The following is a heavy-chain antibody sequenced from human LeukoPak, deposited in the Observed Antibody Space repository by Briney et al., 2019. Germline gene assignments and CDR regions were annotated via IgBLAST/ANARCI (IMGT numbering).Heavy chain of an antibody. D-gene: IGHD2/OR15-2a*01. CDR2: VYYSGST. V-gene: IGHV4-39*01. J-gene: IGHJ6*03. Sequence: PSETLSLTCTVSGGSVSTIDYYWGWIRQPPGKGLEWIGSVYYSGSTYYNPSLKSRVTISVDTSKNQFSLKLSSVTAADTAVYFCARHVRASAYYYYYMDVWGKGTTVTISS. CDR1: GGSVSTIDYY. CDR3: ARHVRASAYYYYYMDV.